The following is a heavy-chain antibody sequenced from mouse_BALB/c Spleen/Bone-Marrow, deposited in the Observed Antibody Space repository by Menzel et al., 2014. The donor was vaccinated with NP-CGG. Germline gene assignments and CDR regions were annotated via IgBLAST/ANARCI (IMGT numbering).Heavy chain of an antibody. CDR1: GFAFSSYD. V-gene: IGHV5-12-1*01. CDR3: ARLPSYYRYEDAY. J-gene: IGHJ3*01. Sequence: EVKLMESGGGLVKPGGSLKLSCAASGFAFSSYDMSWVRQTPEKRLEWVAYISSGGGSTYYPDTVKGRFTISRDNAKNTLYLQMSSLKSEDTAVYYCARLPSYYRYEDAYWGQGTLVTVSA. D-gene: IGHD2-14*01. CDR2: ISSGGGST.